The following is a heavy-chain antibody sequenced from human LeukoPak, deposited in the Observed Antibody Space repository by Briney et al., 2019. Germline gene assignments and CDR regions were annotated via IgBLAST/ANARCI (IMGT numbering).Heavy chain of an antibody. CDR1: GGSLSSYY. V-gene: IGHV4-59*01. J-gene: IGHJ4*02. D-gene: IGHD6-19*01. CDR2: IYYSGST. Sequence: PSETLSLTCTVSGGSLSSYYWTWIRQPPGKGLEWIGYIYYSGSTNYNPSLESRVTISVDTSTNQISLKLTSVAAADTAVYYCARGPSSGWYGELGYWGQGTLVSVSS. CDR3: ARGPSSGWYGELGY.